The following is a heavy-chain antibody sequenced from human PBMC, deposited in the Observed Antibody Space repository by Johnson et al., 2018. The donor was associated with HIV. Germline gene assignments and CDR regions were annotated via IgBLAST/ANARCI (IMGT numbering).Heavy chain of an antibody. Sequence: VQLVESGGGLVQPGGSLRLSCAASGFTVSSNYMSWVRQAPGKGLEWVSGINWKGGSTGYADAVKGRFTIYRDNAKNSRYLQMNSLRAEDTALYYCARERSSSRKAFDIWGQGTMVTVSS. CDR1: GFTVSSNY. J-gene: IGHJ3*02. CDR3: ARERSSSRKAFDI. CDR2: INWKGGST. D-gene: IGHD6-13*01. V-gene: IGHV3-20*04.